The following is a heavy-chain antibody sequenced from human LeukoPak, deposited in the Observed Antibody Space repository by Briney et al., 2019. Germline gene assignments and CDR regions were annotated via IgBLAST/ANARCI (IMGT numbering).Heavy chain of an antibody. CDR2: IKEDDSEK. CDR1: GFTFSSCW. Sequence: GGSLRLSCAASGFTFSSCWMSWVRQAPGKGLEWVASIKEDDSEKYYEDSVKGRFTISRDNAENSLYLQMNSLRAGDTAVYYCVRDGTIFGVPVYFDLWGQGTLVSVSS. CDR3: VRDGTIFGVPVYFDL. J-gene: IGHJ4*02. D-gene: IGHD3-3*01. V-gene: IGHV3-7*01.